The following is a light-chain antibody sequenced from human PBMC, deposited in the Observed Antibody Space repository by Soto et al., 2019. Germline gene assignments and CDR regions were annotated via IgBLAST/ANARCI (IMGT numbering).Light chain of an antibody. CDR1: SSDVGGYNY. Sequence: QSALTQTASVSGSPGQSITISCTGTSSDVGGYNYVSWYQQHPGKAPKLMIYEVSNRPSGVSNRFSGSKSGNTASLTISGLQAEDEADYYCSSYPGTSTPWVFGGGTQLTVL. J-gene: IGLJ3*02. CDR2: EVS. CDR3: SSYPGTSTPWV. V-gene: IGLV2-14*01.